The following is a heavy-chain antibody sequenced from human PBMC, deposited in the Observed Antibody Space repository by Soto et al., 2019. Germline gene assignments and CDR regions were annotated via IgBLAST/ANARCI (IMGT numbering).Heavy chain of an antibody. CDR3: ARTIAARFGSDAFDI. J-gene: IGHJ3*02. CDR1: GFTFSSYW. CDR2: IKQDGSEK. Sequence: QPRWSLRLSCAASGFTFSSYWMSWFRQAPGKGLEWVANIKQDGSEKYYVDSVKGRFTISRDNAKNSLYLQMNSLRAEDTAVYYCARTIAARFGSDAFDIWGQGTMVTVSS. V-gene: IGHV3-7*01. D-gene: IGHD6-6*01.